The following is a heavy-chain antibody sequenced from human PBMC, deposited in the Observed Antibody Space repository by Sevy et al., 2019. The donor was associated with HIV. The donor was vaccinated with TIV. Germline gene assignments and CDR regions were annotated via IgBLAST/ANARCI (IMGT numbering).Heavy chain of an antibody. CDR3: ATGLVSSGWYYYYYGMDV. D-gene: IGHD6-19*01. J-gene: IGHJ6*02. CDR2: FDPEDGET. V-gene: IGHV1-24*01. Sequence: ASVKVSCKVSGYTLTELSMHWVRQAPGKGLEWMGGFDPEDGETIYAQKFQGRVTMTEDTSTDTAYMELSSLGSEDTAVYYCATGLVSSGWYYYYYGMDVWGQGTTVTVSS. CDR1: GYTLTELS.